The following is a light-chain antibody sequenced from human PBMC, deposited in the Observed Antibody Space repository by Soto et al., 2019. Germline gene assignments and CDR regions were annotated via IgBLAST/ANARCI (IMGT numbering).Light chain of an antibody. CDR3: SSYKTKSSVV. CDR1: SSDVGGYNY. Sequence: QSALTQPASVSGSPGQSITISCTGTSSDVGGYNYVSWYQHHPGKAPKLMIYEVSSRPSGVSNRFFCSKSGNTASLTISGLQNADEADYFCSSYKTKSSVVFGGGTKLTVL. CDR2: EVS. J-gene: IGLJ2*01. V-gene: IGLV2-14*01.